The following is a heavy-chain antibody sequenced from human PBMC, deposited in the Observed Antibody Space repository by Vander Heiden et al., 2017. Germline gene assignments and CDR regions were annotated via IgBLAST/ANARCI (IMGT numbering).Heavy chain of an antibody. Sequence: EVQLLESGGGLVQPGGPLRRSCAAPGFTFSSYAMSWVRQAPGKGLEWVSAISGSGGSTYYADAVKGRFTICRDNSKNTLYLQMNSLRAEDTAVYYCAKQVAIVGAYFDYWCQGSLVTVSS. V-gene: IGHV3-23*01. CDR3: AKQVAIVGAYFDY. J-gene: IGHJ4*02. CDR2: ISGSGGST. D-gene: IGHD1-26*01. CDR1: GFTFSSYA.